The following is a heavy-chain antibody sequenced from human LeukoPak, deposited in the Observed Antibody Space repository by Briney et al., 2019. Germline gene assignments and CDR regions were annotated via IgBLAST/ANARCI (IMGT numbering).Heavy chain of an antibody. CDR1: GFTFSSYG. D-gene: IGHD3-22*01. J-gene: IGHJ4*02. V-gene: IGHV3-30*18. Sequence: GGSLRLSCAASGFTFSSYGMHWVRQAPGKGLEWVAVISYDGSNKYYADSVKGRFTISRDNSKNTLYLQMNSLRAEDTAVYYCAKGSVRYYDSSGYSYWGQGTLVTVSS. CDR3: AKGSVRYYDSSGYSY. CDR2: ISYDGSNK.